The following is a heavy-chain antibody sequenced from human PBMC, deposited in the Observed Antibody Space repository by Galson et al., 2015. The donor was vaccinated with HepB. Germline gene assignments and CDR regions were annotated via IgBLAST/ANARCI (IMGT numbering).Heavy chain of an antibody. CDR1: GYTFTSYG. Sequence: SVKVSCKASGYTFTSYGISWVRQAPGQGLEWMGWISAYNGNTNYAQELQGRVTMTTDTSTSTAYMELRSLRSDDTAVYYCARVRLGEQQPHKLKLFDYWGQGTLVTVSS. J-gene: IGHJ4*02. D-gene: IGHD6-13*01. CDR3: ARVRLGEQQPHKLKLFDY. CDR2: ISAYNGNT. V-gene: IGHV1-18*04.